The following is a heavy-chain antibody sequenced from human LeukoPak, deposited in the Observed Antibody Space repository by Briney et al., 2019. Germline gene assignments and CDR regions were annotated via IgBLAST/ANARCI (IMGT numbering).Heavy chain of an antibody. J-gene: IGHJ4*02. CDR3: AKRSSTSSGYFDF. V-gene: IGHV3-23*01. Sequence: GGSLRLSCAASGFTFSSYAMSWVRQAPGKGLEWVSIISGSGGSTYYADSVKGRFTISRDNSKNTLYLQMNSLRAEDTAIYYCAKRSSTSSGYFDFWGRGTLVTVSS. D-gene: IGHD3-22*01. CDR1: GFTFSSYA. CDR2: ISGSGGST.